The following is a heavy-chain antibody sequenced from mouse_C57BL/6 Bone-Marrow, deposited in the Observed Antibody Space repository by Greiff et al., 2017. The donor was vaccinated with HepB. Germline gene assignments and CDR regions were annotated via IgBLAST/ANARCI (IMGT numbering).Heavy chain of an antibody. CDR3: ARTVITTVVAKGY. Sequence: QVQLKESGAELVKPGASVKLSCKASGYTFTSYWMHWVKQRPGQGLEWIGMIHPNSGSTNYNEKFKSKATLTVDKSSSTAYMQLSSLTSEDSAVYYCARTVITTVVAKGYGGQGTTLSLL. V-gene: IGHV1-64*01. CDR1: GYTFTSYW. D-gene: IGHD1-1*01. J-gene: IGHJ2*01. CDR2: IHPNSGST.